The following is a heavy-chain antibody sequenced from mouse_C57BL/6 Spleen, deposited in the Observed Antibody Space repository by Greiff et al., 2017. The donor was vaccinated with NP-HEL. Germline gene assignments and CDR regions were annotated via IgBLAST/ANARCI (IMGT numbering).Heavy chain of an antibody. CDR3: ARRVMDY. J-gene: IGHJ4*01. CDR1: GFTFSSYG. CDR2: ISSGGSYT. Sequence: EVKLMESGGDLVKPGGSLKLSCAASGFTFSSYGMSWVRQTPDKRLEWVATISSGGSYTYYPDSVKGRFTISRDNAKNTLYLEMSGLKSEDTAMYYCARRVMDYWGQGTSVTVSS. V-gene: IGHV5-6*02.